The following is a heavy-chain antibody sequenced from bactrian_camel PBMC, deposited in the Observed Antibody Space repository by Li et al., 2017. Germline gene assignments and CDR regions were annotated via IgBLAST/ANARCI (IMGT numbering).Heavy chain of an antibody. CDR1: EFSLY. CDR3: VRRPLVASHLPTF. D-gene: IGHD4*01. J-gene: IGHJ4*01. CDR2: IYTGSSTQYTGGETT. V-gene: IGHV3-2*01. Sequence: VQLVESGGGLVQPGTSARLSCVASEFSLYMVWVRQAPGKGLEWVASIYTGSSTQYTGGETTFYADSVKGRFTISRDDPRNTLYLQMDDLKPEDTAVYYCVRRPLVASHLPTFWGQGTQVTVS.